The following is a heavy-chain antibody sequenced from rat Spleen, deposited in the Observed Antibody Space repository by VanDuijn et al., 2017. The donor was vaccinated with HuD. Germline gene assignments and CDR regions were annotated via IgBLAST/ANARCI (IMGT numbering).Heavy chain of an antibody. CDR3: ARHYGGYSEYVMDA. J-gene: IGHJ4*01. Sequence: EVQLMESGGGLVQPGRSLKLSCVASGFTFNYYWMTWIRQAPGKGLEWVASISYEGSSTYSGDSVKGRFTFSRDNAKSTLYLQMDSLRSEDTATYYCARHYGGYSEYVMDAWGQGASVTVSS. CDR1: GFTFNYYW. CDR2: ISYEGSST. D-gene: IGHD1-11*01. V-gene: IGHV5-31*01.